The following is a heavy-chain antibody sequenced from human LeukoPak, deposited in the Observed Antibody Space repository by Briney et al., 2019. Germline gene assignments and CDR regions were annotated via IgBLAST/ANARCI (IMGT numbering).Heavy chain of an antibody. Sequence: GGSLRLSCAASGFTFSSYSMNWVRQAPGKGLEWVSYISSSSSTIYYADSVKGRFTISRDNAKNSLYLQMNSLRAEDTALYYCARVWRLYALGYYFDYWGQGTLVTVSS. CDR3: ARVWRLYALGYYFDY. D-gene: IGHD3-3*01. CDR1: GFTFSSYS. CDR2: ISSSSSTI. V-gene: IGHV3-48*01. J-gene: IGHJ4*02.